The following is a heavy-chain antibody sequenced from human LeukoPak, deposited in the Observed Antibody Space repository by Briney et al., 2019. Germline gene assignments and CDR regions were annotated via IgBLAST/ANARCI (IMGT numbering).Heavy chain of an antibody. Sequence: GGSLRLSCTASGFTFSSLAMTWVRQAPGKGLEWVSTIRSNGDTTYNADSVKGRFTISRDNSKNTLYLELNSLRVEDTATFYCARGQELDDGVFDSWGQGTMVTVSS. J-gene: IGHJ4*02. D-gene: IGHD1-1*01. CDR2: IRSNGDTT. CDR1: GFTFSSLA. V-gene: IGHV3-23*01. CDR3: ARGQELDDGVFDS.